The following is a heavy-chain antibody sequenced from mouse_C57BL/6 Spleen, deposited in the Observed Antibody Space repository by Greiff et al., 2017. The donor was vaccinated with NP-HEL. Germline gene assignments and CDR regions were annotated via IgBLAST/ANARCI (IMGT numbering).Heavy chain of an antibody. D-gene: IGHD2-3*01. V-gene: IGHV1-55*01. Sequence: QVHVKQPGAELVKPGASVKMSCKASGYTFTSYWITWVKQRPGQGLEWIGDIYPGSGSTNYNEKFKSKATLTVDTSSSTAYMQLSSLTSEDSAVYYCARGGIYDGYYGEDYYAMDYWGQGTSVTVSS. CDR2: IYPGSGST. CDR1: GYTFTSYW. CDR3: ARGGIYDGYYGEDYYAMDY. J-gene: IGHJ4*01.